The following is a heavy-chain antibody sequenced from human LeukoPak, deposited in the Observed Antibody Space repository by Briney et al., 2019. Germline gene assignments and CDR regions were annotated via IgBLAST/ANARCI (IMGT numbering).Heavy chain of an antibody. J-gene: IGHJ4*02. CDR2: INPNSGAT. CDR1: GYTFTGYY. CDR3: ARGPHIAAGTGPQTY. V-gene: IGHV1-2*02. D-gene: IGHD6-13*01. Sequence: GASVKVSCNTSGYTFTGYYLHWVRQAPGQGLEWMGWINPNSGATDYAQRFQGGVTMTRDTSISTAYMELNSLTSDGTAVYFCARGPHIAAGTGPQTYWGQGTLVTVSS.